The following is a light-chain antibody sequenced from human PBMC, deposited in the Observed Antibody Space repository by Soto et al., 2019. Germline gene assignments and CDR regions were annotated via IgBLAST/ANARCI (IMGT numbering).Light chain of an antibody. CDR2: SNN. J-gene: IGLJ2*01. CDR1: SSNIGSNT. V-gene: IGLV1-44*01. Sequence: QSVLTQPPSASGTPGQRVTISCSGSSSNIGSNTVNWYQQLPGTAPKLLIYSNNQRPSGVPDRFSGSKSGTSASLAISGLQSEDEADYYCAAWDDSLSAVLFGGGTKLTGL. CDR3: AAWDDSLSAVL.